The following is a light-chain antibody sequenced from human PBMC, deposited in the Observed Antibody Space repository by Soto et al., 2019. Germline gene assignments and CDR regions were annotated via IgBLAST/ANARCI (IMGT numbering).Light chain of an antibody. J-gene: IGLJ3*02. CDR2: EVS. CDR3: SSTAGNNNLV. CDR1: SSDVGGHNY. V-gene: IGLV2-8*01. Sequence: QSALTQSPSASGSPGQSVTISRTGTSSDVGGHNYVSWYQHHPGKAPKLIIYEVSKRPSGVPDRFSGSKSGNTASLTVSGLQAEDEAVYYCSSTAGNNNLVFGGGTKLTVL.